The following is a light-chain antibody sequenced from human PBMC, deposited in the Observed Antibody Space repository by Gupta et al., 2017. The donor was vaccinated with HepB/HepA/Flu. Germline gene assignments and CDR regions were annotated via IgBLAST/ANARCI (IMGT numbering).Light chain of an antibody. Sequence: DIVMTQSPDSLAVSLGERATMNCKSSQSVLYRSLNKNCLAWYQQKPGQPPKLLIYWASTRESGVPDRFSGSGSGTDFTLTITSLQAEDVAVYYCQQDDNTPITFGGGTKVEIK. J-gene: IGKJ4*01. CDR2: WAS. CDR3: QQDDNTPIT. V-gene: IGKV4-1*01. CDR1: QSVLYRSLNKNC.